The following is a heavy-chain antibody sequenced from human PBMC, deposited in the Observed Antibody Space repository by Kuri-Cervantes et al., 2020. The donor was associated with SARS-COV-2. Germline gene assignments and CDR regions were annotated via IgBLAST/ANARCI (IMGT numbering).Heavy chain of an antibody. Sequence: SETLSLTCTVSGGSISSSSYYWGWIRQPPGKGLEWIGSIYYSGSTYYNPSLKSRVTISVDTSKNQFSLKLSSATAADTAVYYCARRGGYCSSTSCYTRYWYFDLWGLGTLVTVSS. V-gene: IGHV4-39*01. J-gene: IGHJ2*01. CDR1: GGSISSSSYY. CDR2: IYYSGST. CDR3: ARRGGYCSSTSCYTRYWYFDL. D-gene: IGHD2-2*02.